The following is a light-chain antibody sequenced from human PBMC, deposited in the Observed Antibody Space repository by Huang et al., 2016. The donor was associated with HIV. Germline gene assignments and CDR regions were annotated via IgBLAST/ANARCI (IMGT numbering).Light chain of an antibody. J-gene: IGKJ2*01. CDR1: QRVSGN. CDR2: DTS. V-gene: IGKV3-11*01. Sequence: EIVLTQSPDTVSLSPGERATLSCRASQRVSGNLAWYQQKPGQAPRLLIYDTSNRATGIPARFSGVGFGTDFTLTINSLEPEDFAVYYCQQRTNWPPVYTFGQGTKLEIK. CDR3: QQRTNWPPVYT.